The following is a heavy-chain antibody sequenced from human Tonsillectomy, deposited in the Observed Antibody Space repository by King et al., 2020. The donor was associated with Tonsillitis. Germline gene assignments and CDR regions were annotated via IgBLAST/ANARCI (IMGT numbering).Heavy chain of an antibody. CDR1: GYTFTDYY. CDR3: ARAAGWFDP. V-gene: IGHV1-2*02. CDR2: INPNSGDT. Sequence: QLVQSGAEVKKPGASVKVSCEASGYTFTDYYMHWVRQAPGQGLEWMGWINPNSGDTNYAQKFQGRVTMTRDTSISTAYMELSRLRSDDTAVYYCARAAGWFDPWGQGTLVTVSS. J-gene: IGHJ5*02.